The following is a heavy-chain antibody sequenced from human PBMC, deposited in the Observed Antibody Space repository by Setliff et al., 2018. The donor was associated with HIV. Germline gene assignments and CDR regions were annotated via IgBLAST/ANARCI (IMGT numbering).Heavy chain of an antibody. J-gene: IGHJ6*02. Sequence: ASVKVSCKTSGYTFTSYGISWVRQAPGQGLEWMGWISPSNGYTDYAQKFRDRVTLTTDTSTSTAYMEIKSLTSDDTAVYYCARPQWELGVDYYGMDVWGQGTTVTVSS. CDR2: ISPSNGYT. D-gene: IGHD1-26*01. CDR3: ARPQWELGVDYYGMDV. V-gene: IGHV1-18*01. CDR1: GYTFTSYG.